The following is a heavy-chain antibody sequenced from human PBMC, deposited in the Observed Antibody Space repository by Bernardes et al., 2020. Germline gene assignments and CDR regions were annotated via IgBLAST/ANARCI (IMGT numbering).Heavy chain of an antibody. Sequence: ASVKVSCKASGYTFTGYYMHWVRQAPGQGLEWMGWINPNSGGTNYAQKFQGRVTMTRDTSISTAYMELSRLRSDDTAVYYCARETPGDGAFDIWGQGTMVTGSA. CDR1: GYTFTGYY. D-gene: IGHD3-10*01. CDR2: INPNSGGT. V-gene: IGHV1-2*02. CDR3: ARETPGDGAFDI. J-gene: IGHJ3*02.